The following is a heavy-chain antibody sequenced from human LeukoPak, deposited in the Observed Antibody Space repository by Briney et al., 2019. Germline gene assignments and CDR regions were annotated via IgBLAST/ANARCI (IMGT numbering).Heavy chain of an antibody. CDR1: GGTFSSYA. D-gene: IGHD3-22*01. V-gene: IGHV1-69*04. CDR2: IIPILGIA. Sequence: ASVKVSCKASGGTFSSYAISWVRQAPGQGLEWMGRIIPILGIANYAQKFQGRVTITADKSTSTAYMELSSLRSEDTAVYYCAREPYYYDSSGSPLGYWGQGTLVTVSS. CDR3: AREPYYYDSSGSPLGY. J-gene: IGHJ4*02.